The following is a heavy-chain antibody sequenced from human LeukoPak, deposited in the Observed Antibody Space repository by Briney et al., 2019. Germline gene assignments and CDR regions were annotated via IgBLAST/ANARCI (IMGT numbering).Heavy chain of an antibody. D-gene: IGHD5-18*01. CDR1: GFTFKSYD. V-gene: IGHV3-13*01. Sequence: GGSPRLSCAASGFTFKSYDMHWVRQATGKGLEWVSAIGTAGDTYYPGSVKGRFTISGENAKNSLYLQMNSLRAGDTAVYYCARAPKTWIQTRSWYFDLWGRGTLVTVSS. CDR3: ARAPKTWIQTRSWYFDL. CDR2: IGTAGDT. J-gene: IGHJ2*01.